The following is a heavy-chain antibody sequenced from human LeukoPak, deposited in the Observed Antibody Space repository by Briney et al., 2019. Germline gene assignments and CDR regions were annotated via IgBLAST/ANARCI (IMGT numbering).Heavy chain of an antibody. CDR2: IYYSGST. CDR1: GGSISSYY. CDR3: ARGSGYEKSLFDY. D-gene: IGHD5-12*01. Sequence: SETLSLTCTDSGGSISSYYWSWIRQPPGKGLEWIGYIYYSGSTNYNPSLKSRVTISVDTSKNQFSLKLSSVTAADTAVYYCARGSGYEKSLFDYWGQGTLVTVSS. V-gene: IGHV4-59*01. J-gene: IGHJ4*02.